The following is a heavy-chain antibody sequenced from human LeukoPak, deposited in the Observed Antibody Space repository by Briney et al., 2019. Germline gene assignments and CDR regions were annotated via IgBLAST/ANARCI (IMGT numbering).Heavy chain of an antibody. V-gene: IGHV3-23*01. D-gene: IGHD3-10*01. Sequence: GGSLSLSCAASRFTFTNYAMSWVRQAPGKGVEWVSDINDNGGSTFYADSVKGRFTIPRDNSKNTLYLQMNSLRADDTAVYYCSKKLGRSPGGFFDSWRQGTLVTVSS. CDR3: SKKLGRSPGGFFDS. CDR1: RFTFTNYA. CDR2: INDNGGST. J-gene: IGHJ4*02.